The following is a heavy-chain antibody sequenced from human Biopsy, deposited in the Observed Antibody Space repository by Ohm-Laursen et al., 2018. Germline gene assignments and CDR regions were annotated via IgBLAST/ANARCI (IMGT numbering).Heavy chain of an antibody. Sequence: SETLSLTCAVSGYSISSDYYWGWIRQPPGKGLEWIGSIYHSGSTYYNPSLKSRVTISVDTSKNQFSLKLSSVTAADTAGYYCARGQALKSFDYWGQGTLVTVSS. CDR3: ARGQALKSFDY. CDR1: GYSISSDYY. CDR2: IYHSGST. V-gene: IGHV4-38-2*01. J-gene: IGHJ4*02.